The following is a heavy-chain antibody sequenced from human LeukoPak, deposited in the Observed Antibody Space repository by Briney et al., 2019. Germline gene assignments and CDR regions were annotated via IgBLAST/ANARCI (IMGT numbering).Heavy chain of an antibody. CDR2: IYYSGSS. CDR1: GGSISRGGYS. J-gene: IGHJ4*02. D-gene: IGHD3-10*01. V-gene: IGHV4-31*03. Sequence: PSQTLSLTCTVSGGSISRGGYSWSWIRQQPGKGPERLAYIYYSGSSYYNPSLKSRVTISVDTSKNQFSLKLSSVTAADTAVYYCARAAYGSGSYYKSFDYWGQGTLVTVSS. CDR3: ARAAYGSGSYYKSFDY.